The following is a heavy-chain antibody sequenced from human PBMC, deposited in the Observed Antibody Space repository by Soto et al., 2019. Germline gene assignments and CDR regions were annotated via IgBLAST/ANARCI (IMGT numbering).Heavy chain of an antibody. D-gene: IGHD3-22*01. J-gene: IGHJ6*02. CDR3: ARVSTNYSDSSGPTYYYGMDV. V-gene: IGHV6-1*01. Sequence: SQTLSLTCAISGDSVFSNTAAWNWIRQSPSRGLEWLGRTYYRSKWYNDYAVSVKSRITINPDTSKNQFSLQLNSVTPEDTAVYYSARVSTNYSDSSGPTYYYGMDVWGQGTTVTVSS. CDR2: TYYRSKWYN. CDR1: GDSVFSNTAA.